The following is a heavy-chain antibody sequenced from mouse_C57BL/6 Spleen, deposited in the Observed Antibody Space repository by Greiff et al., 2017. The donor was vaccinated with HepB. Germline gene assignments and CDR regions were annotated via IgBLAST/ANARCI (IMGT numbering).Heavy chain of an antibody. CDR1: GYTFTSYG. J-gene: IGHJ4*01. CDR2: IYPRSGNT. D-gene: IGHD1-1*01. V-gene: IGHV1-81*01. Sequence: QVQLQQSGAELARPGASVKLSCKASGYTFTSYGISWVKQRTGQGLEWIGEIYPRSGNTSYNEKFKGKATLTADKSASTAYMELSSLTSEDSAVYFCARGAATVVADYAMDYWGQGTSVTVSS. CDR3: ARGAATVVADYAMDY.